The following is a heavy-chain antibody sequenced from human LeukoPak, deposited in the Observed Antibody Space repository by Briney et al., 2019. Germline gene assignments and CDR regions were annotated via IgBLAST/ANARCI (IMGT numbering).Heavy chain of an antibody. CDR2: IIPIFGTA. J-gene: IGHJ1*01. CDR1: GGTFSSYA. Sequence: ASVKVSCKASGGTFSSYAISWVRQAPGQGLEWMGGIIPIFGTANYAQKYQGRVTITTDESTSTAYMELSSLRSEDTAVYYCASGTGDYDFQHWGQGTLVTVSS. D-gene: IGHD4-17*01. V-gene: IGHV1-69*05. CDR3: ASGTGDYDFQH.